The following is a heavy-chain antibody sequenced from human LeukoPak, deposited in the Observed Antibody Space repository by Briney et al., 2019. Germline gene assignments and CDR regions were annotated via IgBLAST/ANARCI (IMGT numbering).Heavy chain of an antibody. V-gene: IGHV3-11*04. J-gene: IGHJ5*01. D-gene: IGHD2-2*01. CDR2: ISSCGSTI. CDR3: ARDGSVRYCSTTSCYGEGWFDS. CDR1: GFTFSDYY. Sequence: GGSLRLSCAASGFTFSDYYMTWIRQAPGKGLEWLSYISSCGSTIYYADSVKGRFTISRDNAKNSLYLQMNSVRAEETAVYYCARDGSVRYCSTTSCYGEGWFDSWGQGTLVTVSS.